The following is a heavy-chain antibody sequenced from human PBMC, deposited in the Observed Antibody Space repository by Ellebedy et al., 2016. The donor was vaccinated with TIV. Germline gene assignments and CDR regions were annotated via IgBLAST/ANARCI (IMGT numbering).Heavy chain of an antibody. J-gene: IGHJ4*02. V-gene: IGHV4-31*03. CDR1: GASISSGAYY. Sequence: SETLSLXCTVSGASISSGAYYWAWIRQRPGKGLEWLGYIYYTGLTYYNPPLKSRLDISLDTTRNQFSLMLTSVTATDTAVYFCARSGFGSTDFDSWGQGTLVTVLS. D-gene: IGHD6-13*01. CDR3: ARSGFGSTDFDS. CDR2: IYYTGLT.